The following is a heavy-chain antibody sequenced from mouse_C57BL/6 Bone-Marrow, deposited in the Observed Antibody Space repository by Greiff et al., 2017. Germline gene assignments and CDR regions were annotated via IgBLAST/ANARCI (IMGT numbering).Heavy chain of an antibody. V-gene: IGHV1-64*01. J-gene: IGHJ1*03. CDR3: ARGGEVGIWYFDV. CDR2: IHPNSGST. Sequence: QVQLQQPGAELVKPGASVKLSCKASGYTFTSYWMHWVKQRPGQGLEWIGMIHPNSGSTNYNEKFKSKATLTVDKSSSTAYMQLSSLTSEDSAVYYCARGGEVGIWYFDVWGKGTTVTVSS. CDR1: GYTFTSYW.